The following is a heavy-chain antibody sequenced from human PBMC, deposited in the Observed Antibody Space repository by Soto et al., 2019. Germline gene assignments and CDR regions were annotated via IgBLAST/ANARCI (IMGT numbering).Heavy chain of an antibody. J-gene: IGHJ6*02. D-gene: IGHD4-17*01. Sequence: EVQLVESGGGLVQPGRSLRLSCAASGFTFDDYAMHWVRQAPGKGLEWVSGISWNSGSIGYADSVKGRFTISRDNAKNSLYLQMNSLRAEDTALYYCAKDIDYGDYAAKYGMDVWGQGTTVTVSS. CDR3: AKDIDYGDYAAKYGMDV. V-gene: IGHV3-9*01. CDR2: ISWNSGSI. CDR1: GFTFDDYA.